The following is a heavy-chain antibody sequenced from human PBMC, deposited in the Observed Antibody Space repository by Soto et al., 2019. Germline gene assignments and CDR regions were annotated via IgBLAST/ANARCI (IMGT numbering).Heavy chain of an antibody. V-gene: IGHV4-59*01. CDR3: ARGSSAHDYGDYGY. J-gene: IGHJ4*02. Sequence: PSETLSLTCTVSGGSISSYYWSWIRQPPGKGLEWIGYIYYSGSTNYNPSLKSRVTISVDTSKNQFSLKLSSVTAADTAVYYCARGSSAHDYGDYGYWGQGTLVTVSS. CDR2: IYYSGST. D-gene: IGHD4-17*01. CDR1: GGSISSYY.